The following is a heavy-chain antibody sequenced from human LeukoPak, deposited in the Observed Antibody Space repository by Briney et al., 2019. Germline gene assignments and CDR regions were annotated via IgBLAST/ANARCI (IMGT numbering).Heavy chain of an antibody. D-gene: IGHD3-22*01. CDR3: ARDYTYYYDSSGYYSFDY. V-gene: IGHV3-30-3*01. CDR1: GFTFSSYA. Sequence: GGSLRLSCAASGFTFSSYAMHWVRQAPGKGLEWVAVISYDGSNKYYADSVKGRFTISRDNSKNTLYLQMNSLRAEDTAVYYCARDYTYYYDSSGYYSFDYWGQGTLVTVSS. CDR2: ISYDGSNK. J-gene: IGHJ4*02.